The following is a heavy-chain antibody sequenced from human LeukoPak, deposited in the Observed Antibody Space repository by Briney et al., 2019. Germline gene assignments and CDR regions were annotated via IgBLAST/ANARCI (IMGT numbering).Heavy chain of an antibody. CDR3: ARGRRAGLYGDYSYYFDY. CDR1: GGSFSGYY. Sequence: PSETLSLTCAVYGGSFSGYYWSWIRQPPGKGLEWLGEINHSGSTNYNPSLKSRVTISVDTSKNQFSLKLSSVTAADTAVYYCARGRRAGLYGDYSYYFDYWGQGTLVTVSS. D-gene: IGHD4-17*01. CDR2: INHSGST. J-gene: IGHJ4*02. V-gene: IGHV4-34*01.